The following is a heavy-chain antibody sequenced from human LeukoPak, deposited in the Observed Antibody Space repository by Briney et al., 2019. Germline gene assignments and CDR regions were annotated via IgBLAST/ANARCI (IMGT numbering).Heavy chain of an antibody. V-gene: IGHV1-2*02. CDR3: ALWEIVHYAFDF. CDR2: INPNSGGT. Sequence: ASVKVSCKASGYTFTNYYIHWVRQAPGQGLEWMGWINPNSGGTNYAQKFQGRVTMTRDTSISTAYMELNRLRSDDTAVYYCALWEIVHYAFDFWGQGTMVTVSS. J-gene: IGHJ3*01. D-gene: IGHD5-12*01. CDR1: GYTFTNYY.